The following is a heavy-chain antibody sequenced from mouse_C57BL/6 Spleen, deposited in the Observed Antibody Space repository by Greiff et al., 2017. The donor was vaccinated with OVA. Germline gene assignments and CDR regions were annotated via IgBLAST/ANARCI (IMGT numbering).Heavy chain of an antibody. V-gene: IGHV5-15*01. CDR3: ARHHLSAMDY. CDR1: GFPFSDFG. CDR2: FRNLAYSI. D-gene: IGHD6-1*01. Sequence: EVQLVESGGGLVQPGGSLKLSCAASGFPFSDFGMAWVRQAPRKGPEWVAFFRNLAYSIYYADTVTGRFTISRENAKNTLYLEMSSLRAEDTAIYYCARHHLSAMDYWGQGTSVTVSS. J-gene: IGHJ4*01.